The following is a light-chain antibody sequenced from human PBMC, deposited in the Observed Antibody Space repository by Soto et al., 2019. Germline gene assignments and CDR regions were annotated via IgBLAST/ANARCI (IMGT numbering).Light chain of an antibody. Sequence: QSALTQPASVSGSPGQSITISCTGTSSDVGGYNYVSWYQQHPGKAPKLMIYDVNNRPSGVSNRFSGSKSGNTASLTISGLLAEDEADYYCSSYTGSSTYVVFGRGTKLIVL. CDR2: DVN. V-gene: IGLV2-14*01. CDR3: SSYTGSSTYVV. J-gene: IGLJ2*01. CDR1: SSDVGGYNY.